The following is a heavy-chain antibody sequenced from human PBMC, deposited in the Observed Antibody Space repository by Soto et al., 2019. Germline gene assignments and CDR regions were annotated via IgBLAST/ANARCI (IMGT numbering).Heavy chain of an antibody. CDR2: IIPRSATS. V-gene: IGHV1-69*05. D-gene: IGHD1-1*01. CDR1: GDTFSTYT. Sequence: ASVKVSCKASGDTFSTYTITWMRQAPGQGLEWMGGIIPRSATSNYAQKFQGRVTITKDTSASTVYMEMRSLRSEDTAVYYCARGVVGSWIDGFFDYWGQGTVVTVS. CDR3: ARGVVGSWIDGFFDY. J-gene: IGHJ4*02.